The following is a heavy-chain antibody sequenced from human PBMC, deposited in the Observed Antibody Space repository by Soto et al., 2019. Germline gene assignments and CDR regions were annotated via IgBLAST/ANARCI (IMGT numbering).Heavy chain of an antibody. CDR3: ASEYSSSPTYYTIGS. CDR2: MNPNSGNT. CDR1: GYTFTSYD. Sequence: ASVKVSCKASGYTFTSYDINWVRQATGQGLEWMGWMNPNSGNTGYAQKFQGRVTMTRNTSISTAYMELSSLRSEDTAVYYCASEYSSSPTYYTIGSWGQGTLVTVSS. V-gene: IGHV1-8*01. J-gene: IGHJ5*02. D-gene: IGHD6-6*01.